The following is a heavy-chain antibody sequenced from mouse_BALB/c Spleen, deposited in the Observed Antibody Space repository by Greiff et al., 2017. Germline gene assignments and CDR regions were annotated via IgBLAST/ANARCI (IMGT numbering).Heavy chain of an antibody. CDR2: IWGDGST. Sequence: QVQLQQSGPGLVAPSQSLSITCTVSGFSLTSYGVSWVRQPPGKGLEWLGVIWGDGSTNYHSALISRLSISKDNSKSQVFLKLNSLQTDDPATYYCAKPRTPWYFDVWGAGTTVTVSS. CDR3: AKPRTPWYFDV. CDR1: GFSLTSYG. V-gene: IGHV2-3*01. J-gene: IGHJ1*01.